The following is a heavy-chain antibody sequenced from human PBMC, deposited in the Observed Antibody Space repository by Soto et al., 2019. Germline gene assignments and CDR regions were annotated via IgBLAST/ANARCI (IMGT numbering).Heavy chain of an antibody. D-gene: IGHD2-2*01. CDR3: ARKVVPAAGLDV. J-gene: IGHJ6*04. CDR2: INHSGST. V-gene: IGHV4-34*01. Sequence: SETLSLTCAVYGGSFSGDYWSWIRQPPGKGLEWIGEINHSGSTNYNPSLKSRVTISVDTSKNQFSLKLSSVTAADTAVYYCARKVVPAAGLDVWGKGTTVTVSS. CDR1: GGSFSGDY.